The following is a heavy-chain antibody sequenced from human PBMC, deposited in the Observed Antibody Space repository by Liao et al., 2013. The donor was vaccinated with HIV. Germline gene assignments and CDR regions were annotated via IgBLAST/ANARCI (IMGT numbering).Heavy chain of an antibody. CDR3: AREYRPFGEGDAFDI. CDR2: IHYSGTT. V-gene: IGHV4-30-4*08. D-gene: IGHD3-10*01. CDR1: GGSMSSGDYY. Sequence: QVQLQESGPGLVKPSQTLSLTCSVSGGSMSSGDYYWSWIRQPPGKGLEWIGYIHYSGTTYYNPSLKSRVTILVDTSKTDFSLKLSSVTAADTAMYYCAREYRPFGEGDAFDIWGQGTMVTVSS. J-gene: IGHJ3*02.